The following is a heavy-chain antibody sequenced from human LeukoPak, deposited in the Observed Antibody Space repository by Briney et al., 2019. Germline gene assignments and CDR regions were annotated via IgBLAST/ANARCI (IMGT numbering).Heavy chain of an antibody. D-gene: IGHD6-19*01. CDR1: GGSVSGYY. CDR3: AGDRGSSGWYGTNYYFDY. Sequence: SETLSLTCAVYGGSVSGYYWSWIRQPPGQGLEWIGEINHSGSTNYNPSLKSRVTISVDTSKNQFSLKLSSVTAADTAVYYCAGDRGSSGWYGTNYYFDYWGQGTLVTVSS. J-gene: IGHJ4*02. V-gene: IGHV4-34*01. CDR2: INHSGST.